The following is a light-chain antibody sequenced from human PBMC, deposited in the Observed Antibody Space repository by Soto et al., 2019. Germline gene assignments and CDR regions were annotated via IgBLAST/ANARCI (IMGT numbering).Light chain of an antibody. Sequence: EIVLTQSPATLSLSPGERASLSCRAGQSLSSSFLAWYQQKPGQAPRLIIYGASSRAAGIPDRFSGSGSGTDFTLTISSLEPEDFAVYYCHQFATTRSFGQGTKVDIK. J-gene: IGKJ1*01. CDR3: HQFATTRS. V-gene: IGKV3-20*01. CDR2: GAS. CDR1: QSLSSSF.